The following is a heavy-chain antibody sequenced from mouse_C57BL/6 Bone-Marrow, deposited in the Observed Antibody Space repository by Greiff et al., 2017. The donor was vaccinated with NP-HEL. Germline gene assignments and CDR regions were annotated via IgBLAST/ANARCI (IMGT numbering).Heavy chain of an antibody. CDR1: GFSLTSYG. J-gene: IGHJ2*01. Sequence: VHLVESGPGLVQPSQSLSITCTVSGFSLTSYGVHWVRQSPGKGLEWLGVIWSGGSTDYNAAFISRLSISKDNSKSQVFFKMNSLQADDTAIYYCASSPTGTLYYFDYWGQGTTLTVSS. CDR3: ASSPTGTLYYFDY. V-gene: IGHV2-2*01. CDR2: IWSGGST. D-gene: IGHD4-1*02.